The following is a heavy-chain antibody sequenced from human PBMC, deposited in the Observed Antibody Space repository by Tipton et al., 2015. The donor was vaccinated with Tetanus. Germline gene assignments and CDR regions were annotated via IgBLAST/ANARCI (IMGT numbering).Heavy chain of an antibody. CDR1: GGSISSYY. CDR2: IYYSGST. J-gene: IGHJ4*02. D-gene: IGHD1-26*01. CDR3: ARLGVVGATGSDY. Sequence: TLSLTCTVSGGSISSYYWSWIRQPPGKGLEWIGYIYYSGSTYYNPSLKSRVTISVDTSKNQFSLKLSSVTAADTAVYYCARLGVVGATGSDYWGQGTLVTVSS. V-gene: IGHV4-59*04.